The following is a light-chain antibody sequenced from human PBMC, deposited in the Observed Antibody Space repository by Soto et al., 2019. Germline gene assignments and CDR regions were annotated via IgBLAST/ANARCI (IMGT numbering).Light chain of an antibody. CDR2: DVS. J-gene: IGLJ3*02. Sequence: QSVLTQPASVSGSPGQSITISCTGTSSDIGGYNYVSWYQQNPGKAPKLMIYDVSNRPSGVSNRFSGSKSGNTASLTISGLQAEDEADYYCSSYTSSGSVWVFGGGTQLTVL. CDR3: SSYTSSGSVWV. V-gene: IGLV2-14*01. CDR1: SSDIGGYNY.